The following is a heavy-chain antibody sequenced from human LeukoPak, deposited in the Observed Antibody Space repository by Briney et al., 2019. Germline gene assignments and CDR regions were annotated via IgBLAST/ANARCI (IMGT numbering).Heavy chain of an antibody. Sequence: GASVKVSCKASGYTFTSYYMHWVRQAPGQGLEWMGIINPSGGSTSYAQKFQGRVTMTRDTSTSTVYMELSSLRSDDTAVYYCARGLAVGYYDSSGYYSYYYYMDVWGKGTTVTISS. D-gene: IGHD3-22*01. CDR3: ARGLAVGYYDSSGYYSYYYYMDV. CDR2: INPSGGST. V-gene: IGHV1-46*01. CDR1: GYTFTSYY. J-gene: IGHJ6*03.